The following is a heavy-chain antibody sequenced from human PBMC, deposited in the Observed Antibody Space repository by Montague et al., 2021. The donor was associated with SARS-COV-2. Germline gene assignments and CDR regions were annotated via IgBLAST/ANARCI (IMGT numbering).Heavy chain of an antibody. Sequence: SETLSLTCTVSGGSISSYYWSWIRQPPGKGLEWIGYIYYSGSTNYKPSLKSRVTISVDTSKNQFSLKLSSVTAADTAVYYCARGSGWMGNAFDIWGQGTMVPVS. J-gene: IGHJ3*02. V-gene: IGHV4-59*01. CDR3: ARGSGWMGNAFDI. D-gene: IGHD6-19*01. CDR2: IYYSGST. CDR1: GGSISSYY.